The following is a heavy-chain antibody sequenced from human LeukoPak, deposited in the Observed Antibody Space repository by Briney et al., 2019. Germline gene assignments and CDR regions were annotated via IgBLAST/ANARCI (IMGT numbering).Heavy chain of an antibody. CDR2: INPSGGST. D-gene: IGHD3-16*01. Sequence: PGGSLRLSCAASGFTFTSYYMHWVRQAPGQGLEWMGIINPSGGSTSYAQKFQGRVTMTRDTSTSTVYMELSSLRSEDTAVYYCARLRGPYYFDYWGQGTLVTVSS. V-gene: IGHV1-46*01. CDR3: ARLRGPYYFDY. J-gene: IGHJ4*02. CDR1: GFTFTSYY.